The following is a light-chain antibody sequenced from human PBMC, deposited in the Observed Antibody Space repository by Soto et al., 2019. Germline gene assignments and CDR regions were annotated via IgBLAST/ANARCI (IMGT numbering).Light chain of an antibody. CDR1: QSVSSN. Sequence: EIVMTQSPATLSVSPGERATLSCRASQSVSSNLAWYQQKPGQAPRILIYGASTRATGIPARFSGSGSGTEFTLTISSLKSEDFAVYYCQQYNNWWTFGQGTKVDIK. J-gene: IGKJ1*01. CDR3: QQYNNWWT. CDR2: GAS. V-gene: IGKV3-15*01.